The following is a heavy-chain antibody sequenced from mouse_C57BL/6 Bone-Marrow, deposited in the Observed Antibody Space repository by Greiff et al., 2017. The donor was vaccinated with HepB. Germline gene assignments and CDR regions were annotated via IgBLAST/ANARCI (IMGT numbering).Heavy chain of an antibody. CDR1: GYTFTDYE. CDR3: TRDYGSRDY. D-gene: IGHD1-1*01. Sequence: VQLQQSGAELVRPGASVTLSCKASGYTFTDYEMHWVKQTPVHGLEWIGAIDPETGGTAYNQKFKGKAILTADKSSSTAYMELRSLTSEDSAVYYCTRDYGSRDYWGEAPLSQSPQ. V-gene: IGHV1-15*01. CDR2: IDPETGGT. J-gene: IGHJ2*01.